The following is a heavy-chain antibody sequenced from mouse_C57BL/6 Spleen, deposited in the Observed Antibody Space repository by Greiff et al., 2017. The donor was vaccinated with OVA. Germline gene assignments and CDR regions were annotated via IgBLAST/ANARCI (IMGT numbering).Heavy chain of an antibody. J-gene: IGHJ3*01. V-gene: IGHV5-9*01. D-gene: IGHD2-1*01. CDR3: AGQGTEIYYGNYEWFAY. CDR1: GFTFSSYT. Sequence: EVKLMESGGGLVKPGGSLKLSCAASGFTFSSYTMSWVRQTPEKRLEWVATISGGGGNTYYPDSVKGRFTISSDNAKNTPYLHMSSLRSEDTALFYCAGQGTEIYYGNYEWFAYWGQGTLVTVSA. CDR2: ISGGGGNT.